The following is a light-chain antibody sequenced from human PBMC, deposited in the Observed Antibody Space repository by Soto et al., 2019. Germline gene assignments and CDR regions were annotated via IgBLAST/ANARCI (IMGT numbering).Light chain of an antibody. Sequence: QSALTQPASVSGSPGQSITISCTGTSSDVGGYNYVSWYQQHPGKAPKLMIYEDSNRPSGVSNRFSGSKSGNTASLTISGLQAYDEADYYCSSYTSSSTRVFGGGTKLTVL. V-gene: IGLV2-14*01. CDR2: EDS. CDR1: SSDVGGYNY. J-gene: IGLJ3*02. CDR3: SSYTSSSTRV.